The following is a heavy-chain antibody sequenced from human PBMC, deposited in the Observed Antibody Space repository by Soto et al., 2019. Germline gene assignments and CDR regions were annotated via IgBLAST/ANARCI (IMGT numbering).Heavy chain of an antibody. J-gene: IGHJ6*02. V-gene: IGHV1-69*13. CDR3: TSSVAKYYYYGMDV. CDR1: GGTFSSYA. Sequence: SVKVSCKASGGTFSSYAISWVRQAPGQGLEWMGGIIPIFGTANYAQKFQGRVTITADESTSTAYMELSSLRSEDTAVYYCTSSVAKYYYYGMDVWGQGTSVTVSS. CDR2: IIPIFGTA. D-gene: IGHD5-12*01.